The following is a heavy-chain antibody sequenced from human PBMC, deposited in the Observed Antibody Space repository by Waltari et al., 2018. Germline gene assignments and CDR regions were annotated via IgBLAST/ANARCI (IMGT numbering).Heavy chain of an antibody. CDR3: ARGRRMDWGFDY. Sequence: QVQLQESGPGLVKPSQTLSLTCTVSGGSISSGGYYWSWIRQHPGKGLEWIGYIDYSGSTYYNPSLKSRVTITVDTSKSQCSLKLSSVTAADTAVYYCARGRRMDWGFDYWGQGTLVTVSS. V-gene: IGHV4-31*03. D-gene: IGHD7-27*01. CDR1: GGSISSGGYY. CDR2: IDYSGST. J-gene: IGHJ4*02.